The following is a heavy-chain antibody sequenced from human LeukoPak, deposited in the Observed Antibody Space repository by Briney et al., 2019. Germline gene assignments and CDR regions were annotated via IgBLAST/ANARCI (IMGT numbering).Heavy chain of an antibody. CDR3: ARDPPYCSGGNCYSGFYGVDV. Sequence: HPGGSLRLSCAASGFTFSSYAMSWVRQAPGKGLEWVTVIWYDGSNKYYADSVKGRFTISRDNSENTLYLQMNSLRAEDTAVYYCARDPPYCSGGNCYSGFYGVDVWGQGTTVTVSS. V-gene: IGHV3-33*08. CDR2: IWYDGSNK. D-gene: IGHD2-15*01. CDR1: GFTFSSYA. J-gene: IGHJ6*02.